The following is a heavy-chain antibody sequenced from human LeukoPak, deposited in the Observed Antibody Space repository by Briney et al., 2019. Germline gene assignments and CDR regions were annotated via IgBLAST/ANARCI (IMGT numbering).Heavy chain of an antibody. CDR3: ARRSITIFGVAGPYYYYYMDV. J-gene: IGHJ6*03. V-gene: IGHV1-18*01. CDR2: ISAYNGNT. D-gene: IGHD3-3*01. CDR1: GYTFTSHG. Sequence: ASVKVSCKASGYTFTSHGISWVRQAPGQGLEWMGWISAYNGNTNYAQKLQGRVTMTTDTSTSTAYMELRSLRSDDTAVYYCARRSITIFGVAGPYYYYYMDVWGKGTTVTVSS.